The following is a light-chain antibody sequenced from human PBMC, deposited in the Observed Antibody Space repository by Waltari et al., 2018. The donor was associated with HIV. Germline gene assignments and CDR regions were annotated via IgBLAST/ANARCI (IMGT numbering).Light chain of an antibody. J-gene: IGKJ3*01. CDR1: QSVLYSSNNKNY. V-gene: IGKV4-1*01. Sequence: AVSLGERATINCKSSQSVLYSSNNKNYLAWYQQKPGQPPKLLIYWASTRESGVPDRFSGSGSGTDFTLTISSLQDEDVAVYYCQQYYTTPFTFGPGTKVHIK. CDR3: QQYYTTPFT. CDR2: WAS.